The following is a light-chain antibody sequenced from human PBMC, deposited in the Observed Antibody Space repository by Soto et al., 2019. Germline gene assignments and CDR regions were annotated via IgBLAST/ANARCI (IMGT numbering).Light chain of an antibody. CDR3: QVWDSSSDHPYV. J-gene: IGLJ1*01. V-gene: IGLV3-21*02. CDR2: DDS. Sequence: SYELTQPPSVSVAPGQTARITCGGSDIGSKSVHWYQQRPGQAPVLVVYDDSDRPSGIPERFSGSKSGNTATLTISRVEDGDEADYSCQVWDSSSDHPYVFGTGTKVTVL. CDR1: DIGSKS.